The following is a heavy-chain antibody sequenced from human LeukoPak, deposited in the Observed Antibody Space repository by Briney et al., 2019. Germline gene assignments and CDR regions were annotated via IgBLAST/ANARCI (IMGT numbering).Heavy chain of an antibody. CDR3: ARQASDGYNPQWVDY. D-gene: IGHD5-24*01. CDR1: GYKFTNYW. Sequence: GESLKISCKGSGYKFTNYWIGWVRQMPGKGLEWMGIIYPGDSDTRYSPSFQGQVTISADKSISTAYLQWSSLKASDTAVYYCARQASDGYNPQWVDYWGQGTLVTVSS. CDR2: IYPGDSDT. V-gene: IGHV5-51*01. J-gene: IGHJ4*02.